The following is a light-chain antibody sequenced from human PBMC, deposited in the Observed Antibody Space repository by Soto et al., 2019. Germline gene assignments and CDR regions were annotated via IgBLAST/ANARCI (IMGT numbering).Light chain of an antibody. V-gene: IGKV3-20*01. J-gene: IGKJ1*01. CDR3: QYYGTSPQT. CDR1: QSVRTY. Sequence: EIVLTQSPVTLSLSPWERAALSPRASQSVRTYLAWYQVKPGQAPRLLIYGASTRATGIPDRFSGSGSGTDFTLTIIRLEPEDFAVYYCQYYGTSPQTFGQGTKVDIK. CDR2: GAS.